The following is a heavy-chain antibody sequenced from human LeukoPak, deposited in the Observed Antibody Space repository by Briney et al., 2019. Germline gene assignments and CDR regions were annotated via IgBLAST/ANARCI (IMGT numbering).Heavy chain of an antibody. CDR1: GFTVSSNY. CDR3: ARVPRGDYDSSGLPH. CDR2: IYSGGST. D-gene: IGHD3-22*01. Sequence: GGSLRFSCAASGFTVSSNYMSWVRQAPGKGLEWVSVIYSGGSTYYADSVKGRFTISRDNSKNTLYLQMNSLRAEDTAVYYCARVPRGDYDSSGLPHWGQGTLVTVSS. J-gene: IGHJ4*02. V-gene: IGHV3-53*01.